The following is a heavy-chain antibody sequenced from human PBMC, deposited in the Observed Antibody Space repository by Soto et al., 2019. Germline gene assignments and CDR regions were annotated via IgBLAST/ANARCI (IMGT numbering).Heavy chain of an antibody. CDR1: GFTFSNYG. CDR3: ARDCSSTSCYGGHFDY. V-gene: IGHV3-21*01. Sequence: EVQLVESGGGLVKSGGSLRLSCAASGFTFSNYGMNWVRQAPGKGLEWVSSISSSGNYMYYADSVKGRFTISRDNAKNSLYLQMNSLRAEDTAVYYCARDCSSTSCYGGHFDYWGQGTLVTVSS. J-gene: IGHJ4*02. D-gene: IGHD2-2*01. CDR2: ISSSGNYM.